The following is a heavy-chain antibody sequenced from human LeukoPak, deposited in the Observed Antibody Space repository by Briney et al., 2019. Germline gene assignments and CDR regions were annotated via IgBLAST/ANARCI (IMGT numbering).Heavy chain of an antibody. CDR1: GYTFTSYY. Sequence: GASVEVSCKASGYTFTSYYMHWVRQAPGQGLEWMGIINPSGGSTSYAQKFQGRVTMTRDMSTSTVYMELSSLRSEDTAVYYCARDLVQYGSGSYSLARRGYYFDYWGQGTLVTVSS. CDR3: ARDLVQYGSGSYSLARRGYYFDY. V-gene: IGHV1-46*01. CDR2: INPSGGST. D-gene: IGHD3-10*01. J-gene: IGHJ4*02.